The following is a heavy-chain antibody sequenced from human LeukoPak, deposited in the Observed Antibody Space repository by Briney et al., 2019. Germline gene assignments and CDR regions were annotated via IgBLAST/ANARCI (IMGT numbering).Heavy chain of an antibody. D-gene: IGHD6-13*01. Sequence: SETLSLTCTVSGVSISSYYWSWIRQPPGKGLEWIGYIYYSGSTNYNPSLKSRVTISVDTSKNQFSLKLSSVTAADTAVYYCARNEYSSSWHFDYWGQGTLVTVSS. CDR1: GVSISSYY. J-gene: IGHJ4*02. V-gene: IGHV4-59*01. CDR2: IYYSGST. CDR3: ARNEYSSSWHFDY.